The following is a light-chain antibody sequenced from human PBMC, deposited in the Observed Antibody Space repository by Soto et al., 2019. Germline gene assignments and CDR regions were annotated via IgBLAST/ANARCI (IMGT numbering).Light chain of an antibody. Sequence: QSVLTQPPSASGSPGQSVTISCTGTSSDIGAYNYVSWYQQHPGKAPKLMIHEVSKRPSGVPDRFPGSKSGNTASLTVSGLQAEDEADYYCSSYAGSNDRWVFGGGTKVTVL. CDR1: SSDIGAYNY. J-gene: IGLJ3*02. V-gene: IGLV2-8*01. CDR3: SSYAGSNDRWV. CDR2: EVS.